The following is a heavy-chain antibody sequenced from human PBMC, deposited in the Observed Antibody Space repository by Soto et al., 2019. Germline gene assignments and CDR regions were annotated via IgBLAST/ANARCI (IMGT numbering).Heavy chain of an antibody. J-gene: IGHJ3*02. V-gene: IGHV3-23*01. CDR2: ISGSGGTI. D-gene: IGHD2-2*01. Sequence: EMQVLESGGGLVQPGGSLRLSCATSGFTFSSYAMTWVRQAPGKGLEWVSSISGSGGTIYYADSVKGRFTISRDNSKNTLDLQMNRLRAEDTAVYYCAKGNDATCYNAFHIWGQGTMVTVSS. CDR3: AKGNDATCYNAFHI. CDR1: GFTFSSYA.